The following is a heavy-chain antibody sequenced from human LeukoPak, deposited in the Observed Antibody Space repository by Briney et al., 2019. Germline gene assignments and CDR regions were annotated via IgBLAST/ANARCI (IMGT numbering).Heavy chain of an antibody. CDR1: GGSISSSPYY. V-gene: IGHV4-39*01. CDR2: IYYSGST. Sequence: SETLSLTCTVSGGSISSSPYYWGWIRQPPGMGLEWIGNIYYSGSTYYNPSLKTRVTISVDTSKNQFSLKLTSVTAADTAVYYCARHASVDGNWPRPLDYWGQGSLVTVSS. D-gene: IGHD6-19*01. J-gene: IGHJ4*02. CDR3: ARHASVDGNWPRPLDY.